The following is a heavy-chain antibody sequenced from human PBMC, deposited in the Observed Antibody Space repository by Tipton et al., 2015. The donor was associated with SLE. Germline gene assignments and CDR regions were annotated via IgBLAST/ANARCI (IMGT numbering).Heavy chain of an antibody. D-gene: IGHD5-18*01. Sequence: TLSLTCTVSGGSISGYYWSWIRQPPGKGLEWIGYIYYSGSTNYNPSLKSRVTISVDTSKNQFSLKLSSVTAADTAVYYCARADTAMAPYFDYWGQGTLVTVSS. CDR2: IYYSGST. CDR3: ARADTAMAPYFDY. CDR1: GGSISGYY. V-gene: IGHV4-59*01. J-gene: IGHJ4*02.